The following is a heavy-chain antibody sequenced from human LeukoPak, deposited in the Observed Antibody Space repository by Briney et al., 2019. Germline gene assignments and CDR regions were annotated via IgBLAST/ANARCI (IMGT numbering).Heavy chain of an antibody. CDR1: GFTFSDYY. D-gene: IGHD2-15*01. Sequence: PGGSLRLSCAASGFTFSDYYMSWIRQAPGKGLEWVSYISSSSSTIYYADSVKGRFTISRDNAKNSLYLQMNSLRAEDTAVYYCARARDIVVVVAATTYYYYYMDVWGKGTTVTVSS. CDR3: ARARDIVVVVAATTYYYYYMDV. CDR2: ISSSSSTI. J-gene: IGHJ6*03. V-gene: IGHV3-11*04.